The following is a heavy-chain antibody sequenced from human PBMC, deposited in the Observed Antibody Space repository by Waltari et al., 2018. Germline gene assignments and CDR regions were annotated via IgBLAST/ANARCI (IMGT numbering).Heavy chain of an antibody. CDR3: ARVRSYSSSWYYFDY. V-gene: IGHV1-3*01. CDR2: INAGNGNT. J-gene: IGHJ4*02. CDR1: GYTFTSYA. Sequence: QVQLVQSGAEVKKPGASVKVSCQASGYTFTSYAMHWVRQAPGQRLEWMGWINAGNGNTKYSQKFQGRVTITRDTSASTAYMELSSLRSEDTAVYYCARVRSYSSSWYYFDYWGQGTLVTVSS. D-gene: IGHD6-13*01.